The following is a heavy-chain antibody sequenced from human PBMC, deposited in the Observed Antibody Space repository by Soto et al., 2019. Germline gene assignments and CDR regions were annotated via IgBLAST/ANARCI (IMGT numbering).Heavy chain of an antibody. Sequence: QLQLQESGPGLVKPSETLSLTCIVSGGSITRNNHYWGWIRQSPGKGLEWIGSILYSGSTNYNPSLKGRVTLSVETSKNQFSLTMSSVTAADTALYYCARLGSSGWYQGSDFDYWGQGTLVTVSS. CDR1: GGSITRNNHY. J-gene: IGHJ4*02. CDR2: ILYSGST. CDR3: ARLGSSGWYQGSDFDY. D-gene: IGHD6-13*01. V-gene: IGHV4-39*01.